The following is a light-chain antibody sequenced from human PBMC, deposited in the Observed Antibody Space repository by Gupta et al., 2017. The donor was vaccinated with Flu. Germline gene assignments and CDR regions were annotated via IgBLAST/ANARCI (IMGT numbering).Light chain of an antibody. CDR1: QGISNW. J-gene: IGKJ1*01. Sequence: PSSVSASGGDRVTITCRASQGISNWLAWYQQKPGKAPKLLIYAASTFQSGVPSRFSGSTSVTDFTLTINSLQPEDFTTYYFQQATSFPTTFGQGTKVEIK. CDR2: AAS. V-gene: IGKV1-12*01. CDR3: QQATSFPTT.